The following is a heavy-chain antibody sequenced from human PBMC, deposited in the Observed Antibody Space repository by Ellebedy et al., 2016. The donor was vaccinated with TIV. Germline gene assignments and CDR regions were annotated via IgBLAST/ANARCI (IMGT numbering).Heavy chain of an antibody. Sequence: AASVKVSCKASVYTFTSYGISWVRQPPGQGLEWMGGIIPIFGTANYAQKFQGRVTITADESTSTAYMELSSLRSEDTAVDYCARVPWRAWYFDHWGRGTLVTVSS. CDR3: ARVPWRAWYFDH. CDR1: VYTFTSYG. V-gene: IGHV1-69*13. CDR2: IIPIFGTA. J-gene: IGHJ2*01.